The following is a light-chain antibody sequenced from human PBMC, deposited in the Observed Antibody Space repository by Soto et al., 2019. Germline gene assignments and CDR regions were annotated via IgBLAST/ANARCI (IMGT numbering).Light chain of an antibody. CDR1: QTVTKY. J-gene: IGKJ2*01. CDR3: QQYNTYVYT. CDR2: DPS. V-gene: IGKV1-5*01. Sequence: DIQLTQSPTTLSASMGDRVTITCRASQTVTKYLAWYQQKPGEAPKLLISDPSTLESGVPSRFSGSGSGTEFTLTITSLQPDDFATYYCQQYNTYVYTFGQGTKLEFK.